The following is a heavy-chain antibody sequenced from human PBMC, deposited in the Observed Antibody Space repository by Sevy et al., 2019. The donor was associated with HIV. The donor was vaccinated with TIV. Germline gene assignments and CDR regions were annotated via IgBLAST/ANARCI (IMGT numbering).Heavy chain of an antibody. CDR1: GFTVSSSY. CDR2: IYSGGST. D-gene: IGHD3-3*01. CDR3: AGGVVDYFDY. Sequence: GGSLRLSCAASGFTVSSSYMTWVRQPPGKGLEWVSVIYSGGSTYYADSVKGRFTISRDNSKNTLYLQMNSLRAEDTAVYYCAGGVVDYFDYWGQGTRVTVSS. V-gene: IGHV3-53*01. J-gene: IGHJ4*02.